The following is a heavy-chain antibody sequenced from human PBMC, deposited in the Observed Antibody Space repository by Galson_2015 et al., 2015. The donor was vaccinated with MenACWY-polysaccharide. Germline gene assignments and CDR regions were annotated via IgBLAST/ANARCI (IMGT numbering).Heavy chain of an antibody. V-gene: IGHV3-48*02. D-gene: IGHD1-26*01. CDR2: ISSGGTI. J-gene: IGHJ4*02. Sequence: SLRLSCAASGFTFSSYRMNWVRQAPGKGLEWVSYISSGGTIYYADSVKGRFTISRDNAKNSLYLQMNSLRDDDTAVYYCARVLKGLVGATPDYWGQGTLVTVSP. CDR3: ARVLKGLVGATPDY. CDR1: GFTFSSYR.